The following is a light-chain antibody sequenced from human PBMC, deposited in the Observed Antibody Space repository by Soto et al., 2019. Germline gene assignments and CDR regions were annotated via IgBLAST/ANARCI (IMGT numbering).Light chain of an antibody. Sequence: DIQMTQSPSTLSASVGDRVTITCRASQSISSWLAWYQQKPGKAPKLLIYKASSLESGVPSRFSGSASGTEFTLTISSLQPDDFATYYCQQYNSYSHTFGQGTKLEIK. CDR1: QSISSW. CDR2: KAS. J-gene: IGKJ2*01. V-gene: IGKV1-5*03. CDR3: QQYNSYSHT.